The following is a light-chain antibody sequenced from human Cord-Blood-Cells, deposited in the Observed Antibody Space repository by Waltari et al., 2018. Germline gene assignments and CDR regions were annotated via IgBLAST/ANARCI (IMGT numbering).Light chain of an antibody. CDR1: SSDVGRYNL. J-gene: IGLJ2*01. CDR3: CSYAGSSTL. CDR2: EGS. V-gene: IGLV2-23*01. Sequence: QSALTQTASVSRSPGQSITISCTGTSSDVGRYNLVSWYQQHPGKAPKLMIYEGSKRPPGVSNRFSGSKSGNTASLTISGLQAEDEADYYCCSYAGSSTLFGGGAKLTVL.